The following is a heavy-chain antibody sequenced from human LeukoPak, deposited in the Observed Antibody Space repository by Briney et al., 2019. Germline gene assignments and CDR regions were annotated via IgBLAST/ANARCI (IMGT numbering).Heavy chain of an antibody. V-gene: IGHV3-30-3*01. Sequence: GGSLRLSCAASGFTFSSYAMHWVRQAPGKGLEWVAVISYDGSNKYYADSVKGRFTISRDNSKNTLYLQMSSLRAEDTAVYYCARDEGYYGSKEAFDIWGQGTMVTVSS. D-gene: IGHD3-10*01. CDR3: ARDEGYYGSKEAFDI. CDR1: GFTFSSYA. J-gene: IGHJ3*02. CDR2: ISYDGSNK.